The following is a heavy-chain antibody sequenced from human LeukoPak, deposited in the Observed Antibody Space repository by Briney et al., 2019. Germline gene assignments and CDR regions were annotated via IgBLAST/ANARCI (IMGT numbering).Heavy chain of an antibody. CDR2: ISGSGGST. CDR1: GFTYSSYA. V-gene: IGHV3-23*01. D-gene: IGHD2-2*01. CDR3: ARQIVVVPAAPGGFDY. J-gene: IGHJ4*02. Sequence: GGSLRLSCAASGFTYSSYAMSWVRQAPGKGLEWVSAISGSGGSTYYADSVKGRFTISRDNSKNTLYLQMNSLRAEDTAVYYCARQIVVVPAAPGGFDYWGQGTLVTVSS.